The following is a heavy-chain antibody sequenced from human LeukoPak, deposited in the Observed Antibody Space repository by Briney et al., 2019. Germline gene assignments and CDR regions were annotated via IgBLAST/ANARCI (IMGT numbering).Heavy chain of an antibody. J-gene: IGHJ4*02. D-gene: IGHD3-22*01. Sequence: GASVKVSCKASGYTFTGYYMHWVRQAPGQGLEWMGWINPSSGGTNYAQKFQGRVTMTRDTSISTAYMELSRLRSDDTAVYYCARDYEEDYYDSSGYPFDYWGQGTLVTVSS. CDR2: INPSSGGT. CDR3: ARDYEEDYYDSSGYPFDY. CDR1: GYTFTGYY. V-gene: IGHV1-2*02.